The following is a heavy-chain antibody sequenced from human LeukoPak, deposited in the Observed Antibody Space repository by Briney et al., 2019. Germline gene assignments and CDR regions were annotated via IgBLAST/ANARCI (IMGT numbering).Heavy chain of an antibody. Sequence: SETLSLTCTVSGGSIDIYYRSWIRQPPGKGLEWIGYIYYSGRTNYNPSLRSRVTISVDTSKNQFSLELRSVTAADTAVYYCARHPDYICSGGSCQRRAFDIWGQGIMVAVSS. CDR2: IYYSGRT. D-gene: IGHD2-15*01. J-gene: IGHJ3*02. CDR1: GGSIDIYY. V-gene: IGHV4-59*08. CDR3: ARHPDYICSGGSCQRRAFDI.